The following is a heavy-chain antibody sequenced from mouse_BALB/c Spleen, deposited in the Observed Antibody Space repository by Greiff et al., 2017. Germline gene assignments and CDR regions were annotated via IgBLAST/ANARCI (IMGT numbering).Heavy chain of an antibody. J-gene: IGHJ3*01. CDR1: GFTFSDYY. D-gene: IGHD2-4*01. CDR3: ARDFYYDYGFAY. Sequence: VQLKESGGGLVKPGGSLKLSCAASGFTFSDYYMYWVRQTPEKRLEWVATISDGGSYTYYPDSVKGRFTISRDNAKNNLYLQMSSLKSEDTAMYYCARDFYYDYGFAYWGQGTLVTVSA. CDR2: ISDGGSYT. V-gene: IGHV5-4*02.